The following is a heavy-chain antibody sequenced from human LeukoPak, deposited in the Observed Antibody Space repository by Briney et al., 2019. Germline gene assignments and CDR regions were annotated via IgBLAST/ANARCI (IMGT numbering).Heavy chain of an antibody. Sequence: GGSLRLSCAASGVSFSHYWMHWVRQAPGKGLVWVSRINSDGSTTAYPDSVKGRFTISRDNAQKTLYLQMNSLRVEDTAVYYCARRGAMTGALDYWGQGTLVTVSS. CDR3: ARRGAMTGALDY. J-gene: IGHJ4*02. D-gene: IGHD3-9*01. CDR1: GVSFSHYW. V-gene: IGHV3-74*01. CDR2: INSDGSTT.